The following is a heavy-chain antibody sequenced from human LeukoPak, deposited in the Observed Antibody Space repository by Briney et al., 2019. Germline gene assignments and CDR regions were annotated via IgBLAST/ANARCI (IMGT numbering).Heavy chain of an antibody. V-gene: IGHV1-18*01. Sequence: ASVKVSCKASGYTFTSYGISWVRQAPGQGLEWMGWISAHNGNTNYAQKLQGRVTMTTDTSTSTAYMELRSLRSDDTAVYYCARTADISTGFGSDYWGQGTLVTVSS. CDR2: ISAHNGNT. CDR1: GYTFTSYG. CDR3: ARTADISTGFGSDY. J-gene: IGHJ4*02. D-gene: IGHD3-9*01.